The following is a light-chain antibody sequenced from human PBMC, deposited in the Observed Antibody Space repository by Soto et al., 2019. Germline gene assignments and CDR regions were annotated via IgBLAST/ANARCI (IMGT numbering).Light chain of an antibody. CDR2: WAS. CDR1: QSVLYSSNNKNY. V-gene: IGKV4-1*01. CDR3: HQYYTTPPT. Sequence: DIVMTQSPDSLAVSLGERATINCKSSQSVLYSSNNKNYLAWYQQKPGQPPKLLIYWASTRESGVPDRFSGSGSGTDFTPTISSLQAEDVAVYYCHQYYTTPPTFGQGTKVEIK. J-gene: IGKJ1*01.